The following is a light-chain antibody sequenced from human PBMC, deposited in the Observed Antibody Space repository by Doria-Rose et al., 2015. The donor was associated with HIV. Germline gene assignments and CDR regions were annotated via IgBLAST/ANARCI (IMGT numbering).Light chain of an antibody. CDR1: QSFSSTY. CDR3: HQYGTSWT. V-gene: IGKV3-20*01. J-gene: IGKJ1*01. Sequence: TQSPGTLSLSPGDRATLSCRASQSFSSTYLAWYQQNPGQAPSLLIYDGSTRATGIPDRFSASGSGTDFTLTINRLEPEDFALYYCHQYGTSWTFGQGTKVEI. CDR2: DGS.